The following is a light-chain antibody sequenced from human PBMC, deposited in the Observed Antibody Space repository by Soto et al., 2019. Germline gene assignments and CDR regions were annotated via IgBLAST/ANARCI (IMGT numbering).Light chain of an antibody. CDR3: QQYGNTPRT. CDR1: QSVTNNY. Sequence: EIVLTQSPGTLSLSPGERATLSCGASQSVTNNYLAWYQRKPGQAPRLLIYSASTRATGIPDRFSGSGSGTDFALTITRLEPEDFAVYYCQQYGNTPRTFGQGTKLEIK. V-gene: IGKV3-20*01. CDR2: SAS. J-gene: IGKJ2*01.